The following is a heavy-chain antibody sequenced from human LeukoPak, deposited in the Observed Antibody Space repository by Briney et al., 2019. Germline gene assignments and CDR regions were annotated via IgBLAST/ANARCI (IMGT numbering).Heavy chain of an antibody. CDR3: ARGSDMVATIRAFDI. Sequence: PSQTLSLTCTVSGGSISSGSYYWSWIRQPAGKGLEWIGRIYTSGSTNYNPSLKSRVTISVDTSKNQFSLKLSSVTAADTAVYYCARGSDMVATIRAFDIWGQGTMVTVSS. J-gene: IGHJ3*02. CDR1: GGSISSGSYY. V-gene: IGHV4-61*02. D-gene: IGHD5-12*01. CDR2: IYTSGST.